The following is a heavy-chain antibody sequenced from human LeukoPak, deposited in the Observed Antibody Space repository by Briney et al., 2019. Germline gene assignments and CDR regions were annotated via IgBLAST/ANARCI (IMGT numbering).Heavy chain of an antibody. CDR3: ARHHNYDGSGSFDL. J-gene: IGHJ2*01. V-gene: IGHV3-7*01. Sequence: GGSLRLSCAASGFGFSSHWMSWVRQAPGKGLERVAKINQDGSEKYYVDSEKGRFTISRDNAKSSLYLQMNSLRVEDTAVYYCARHHNYDGSGSFDLWGRGTLVTVSS. D-gene: IGHD3-22*01. CDR1: GFGFSSHW. CDR2: INQDGSEK.